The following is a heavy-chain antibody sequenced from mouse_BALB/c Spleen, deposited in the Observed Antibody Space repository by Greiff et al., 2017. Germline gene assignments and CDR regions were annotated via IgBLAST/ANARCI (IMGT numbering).Heavy chain of an antibody. CDR2: IYPGDGDT. V-gene: IGHV1-87*01. D-gene: IGHD2-4*01. CDR3: ARGAMITLFAY. Sequence: LQESGAELARPGASVKLSCKASGYTFTSYWMQWVKQRPGQGLEWIGAIYPGDGDTRYTQKFKGKATLTADKSSSTAYMQLSSLTSEDSAVYYCARGAMITLFAYWGQGTLVTVSA. J-gene: IGHJ3*01. CDR1: GYTFTSYW.